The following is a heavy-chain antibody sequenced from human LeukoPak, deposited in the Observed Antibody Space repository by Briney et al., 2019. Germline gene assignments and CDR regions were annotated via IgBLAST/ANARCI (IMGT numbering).Heavy chain of an antibody. CDR1: GYTFTDNY. J-gene: IGHJ4*02. CDR3: ARWRGYSSGWSGPFDD. Sequence: ASVKVSCKASGYTFTDNYMHWVRQAPGQGLEWMGWIDPKSGGTNSAQRFQGRVTMTRDTSITTGYVELSSLTPDDTAIYYCARWRGYSSGWSGPFDDWGQGALVTVSS. V-gene: IGHV1-2*02. CDR2: IDPKSGGT. D-gene: IGHD6-19*01.